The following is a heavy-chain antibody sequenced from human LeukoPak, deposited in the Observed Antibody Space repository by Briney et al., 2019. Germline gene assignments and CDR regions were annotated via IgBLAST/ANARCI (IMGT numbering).Heavy chain of an antibody. CDR2: INPNSGGT. Sequence: ASVKVSCKASGYTFTGHYMHWVRQAPGQGLEWMGWINPNSGGTNYAQKFQGRVTITRNTSIAYMELSSLRSEDTAVYYCARAEVDTAMVSNYYMDVWGKGTTVTVSS. J-gene: IGHJ6*03. CDR1: GYTFTGHY. CDR3: ARAEVDTAMVSNYYMDV. V-gene: IGHV1-2*02. D-gene: IGHD5-18*01.